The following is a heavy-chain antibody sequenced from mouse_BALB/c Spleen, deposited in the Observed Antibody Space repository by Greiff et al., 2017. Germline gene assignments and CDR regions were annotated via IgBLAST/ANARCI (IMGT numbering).Heavy chain of an antibody. CDR1: GYAFSSSW. D-gene: IGHD2-1*01. V-gene: IGHV1-82*01. CDR3: ARRLLWTLRGTSYYFDY. Sequence: QVQLQQSGPELVKPGASVKISCKASGYAFSSSWMNWVKQRPGQGLEWIGRIYPGDGDTNYNGKFKGKATLTADKSSSTAYMQLSSLTSVDSAVYFCARRLLWTLRGTSYYFDYWGQGTTLTVSS. CDR2: IYPGDGDT. J-gene: IGHJ2*01.